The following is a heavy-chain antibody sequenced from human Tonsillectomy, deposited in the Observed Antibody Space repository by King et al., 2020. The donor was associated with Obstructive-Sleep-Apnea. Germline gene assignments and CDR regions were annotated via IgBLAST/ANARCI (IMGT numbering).Heavy chain of an antibody. V-gene: IGHV3-30-3*01. J-gene: IGHJ1*01. D-gene: IGHD3-16*01. CDR3: ASCPSFRILEYFQH. CDR1: GFTFSTYA. Sequence: VQLVESGGGVVQPGRSLRLSCAASGFTFSTYAMHWVRQAPGKGLEWVAVISYDGSNKNYADSVKGRFTISRDNSKNTLYLQMNSLRAEDTAVYYCASCPSFRILEYFQHWGQGTLVTVSS. CDR2: ISYDGSNK.